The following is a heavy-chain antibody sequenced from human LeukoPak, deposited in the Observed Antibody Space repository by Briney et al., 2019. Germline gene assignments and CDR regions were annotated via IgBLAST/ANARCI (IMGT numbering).Heavy chain of an antibody. CDR3: ARSPTGDYVWGSYRYTGEFHFDY. Sequence: SETLSLTCTVSGGSISSYYWSWIRQPPGKGLEWIGYIYYSGSTNYNPSLKSRVTISVDTSKNQFSLKLSSVTAADTAVYYCARSPTGDYVWGSYRYTGEFHFDYWGQGTLVTVSS. CDR2: IYYSGST. J-gene: IGHJ4*02. D-gene: IGHD3-16*02. V-gene: IGHV4-59*01. CDR1: GGSISSYY.